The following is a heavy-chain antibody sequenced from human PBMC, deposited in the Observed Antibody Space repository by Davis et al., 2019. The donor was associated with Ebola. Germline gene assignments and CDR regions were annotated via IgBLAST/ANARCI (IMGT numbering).Heavy chain of an antibody. CDR1: GFTFSDYY. D-gene: IGHD6-6*01. V-gene: IGHV3-11*01. J-gene: IGHJ4*02. Sequence: PGGSLRLSCAASGFTFSDYYMSWVRQAPGKGLEWISCINHSGDSIFYADFVKGRFTMSRVNAKNFLYLQLSSLRADDTAMYYCARNSAPPDYWGQGALVTVSS. CDR2: INHSGDSI. CDR3: ARNSAPPDY.